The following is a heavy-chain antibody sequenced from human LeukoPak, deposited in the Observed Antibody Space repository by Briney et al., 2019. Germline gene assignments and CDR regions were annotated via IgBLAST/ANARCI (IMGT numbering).Heavy chain of an antibody. CDR3: AREHVVGATNAFDI. D-gene: IGHD1-26*01. CDR2: IYYSGST. V-gene: IGHV4-59*08. CDR1: GGSISSYY. Sequence: KPSETLSLTCTVSGGSISSYYWGWIRQPPGKGLEWIGYIYYSGSTNYNPSLKSRVTISVDTSKNQFSLKLSSVTAADTAVYYCAREHVVGATNAFDIWGQGTMVTVSS. J-gene: IGHJ3*02.